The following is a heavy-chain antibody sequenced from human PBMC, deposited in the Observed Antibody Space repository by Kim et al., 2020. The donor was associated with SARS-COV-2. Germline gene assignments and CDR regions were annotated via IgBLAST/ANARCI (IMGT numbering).Heavy chain of an antibody. D-gene: IGHD2-15*01. J-gene: IGHJ4*02. CDR2: IDPSDSYI. CDR1: GYSFTNYW. CDR3: ARQYCISGSCYIDY. Sequence: GESLKISCKGSGYSFTNYWISWVRQMPGKGLEWMGRIDPSDSYINDSPSFQGHVTISVDKSISTAYLQWNSLKASDTAIYSCARQYCISGSCYIDYCAQGTLVALSS. V-gene: IGHV5-10-1*01.